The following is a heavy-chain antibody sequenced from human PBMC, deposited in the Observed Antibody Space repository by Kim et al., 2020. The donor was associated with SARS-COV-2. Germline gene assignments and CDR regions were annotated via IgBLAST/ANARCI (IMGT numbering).Heavy chain of an antibody. V-gene: IGHV1-69*04. CDR1: GGTFSSYA. J-gene: IGHJ4*02. CDR3: AAEYDFWSGYQEGSASDY. CDR2: IIPILGIA. D-gene: IGHD3-3*01. Sequence: SVKVSCNASGGTFSSYAISWVRQAPGQGLEWMGRIIPILGIAKYSQKFQGRVTITADKSTSTAYMDLSSLRSEDTAVYYCAAEYDFWSGYQEGSASDYWGQGTLVTVSS.